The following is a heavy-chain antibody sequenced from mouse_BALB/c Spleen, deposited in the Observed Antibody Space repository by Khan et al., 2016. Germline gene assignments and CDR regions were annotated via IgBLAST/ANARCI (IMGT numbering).Heavy chain of an antibody. J-gene: IGHJ2*01. CDR1: GYSITSDYA. V-gene: IGHV3-2*02. Sequence: EVKLLESGPGLVKPSQSLSLTCTVTGYSITSDYAWNWIRQFPGNKLEWMGYITSSGYTGYNPSLKSRISITRDTSKNQFFLQLSSVTTEDTATYYCARSGNYFDYWGQGTTLTVSS. CDR2: ITSSGYT. CDR3: ARSGNYFDY. D-gene: IGHD1-1*01.